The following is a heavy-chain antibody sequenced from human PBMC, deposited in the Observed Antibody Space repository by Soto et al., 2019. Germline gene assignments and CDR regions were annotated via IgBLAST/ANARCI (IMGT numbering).Heavy chain of an antibody. CDR1: GYSFTSYW. V-gene: IGHV5-51*01. Sequence: GASLKISCKGSGYSFTSYWIGWVRQMPGKELEWMGIIYPGDSDTRYSPSFQGQVTISADKSISTAYLQWSSLKASDTAMYYCARSYDILGGYFDYWGQGTLVTVSS. CDR3: ARSYDILGGYFDY. CDR2: IYPGDSDT. J-gene: IGHJ4*02. D-gene: IGHD3-9*01.